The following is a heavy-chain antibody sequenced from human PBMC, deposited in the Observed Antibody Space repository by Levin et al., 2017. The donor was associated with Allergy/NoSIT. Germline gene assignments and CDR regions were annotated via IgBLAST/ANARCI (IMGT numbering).Heavy chain of an antibody. CDR3: ARKTGQGGGAVDY. Sequence: SQTLSLTCSVSGGSVSSKTFYWGWIRQPPGKGLECIANIYYTGTTYYNPSLKGRATISVDTSRNQFSLRLNSVTAADTAVYYCARKTGQGGGAVDYWGQGILVTVSS. CDR2: IYYTGTT. J-gene: IGHJ4*02. V-gene: IGHV4-39*01. CDR1: GGSVSSKTFY. D-gene: IGHD1-1*01.